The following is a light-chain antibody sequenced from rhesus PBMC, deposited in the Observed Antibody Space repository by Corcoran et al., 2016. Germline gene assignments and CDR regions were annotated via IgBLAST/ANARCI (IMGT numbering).Light chain of an antibody. CDR2: AAS. Sequence: DIQMTQSPSSLSASVGDRVTITCRASQTISSYLAWYQQKPGKVPKLLIYAASSLESGVPSRFSGSRSGTEFTLTISSLQPEDFATYYCQQHNSHPLTFGGGTKVEIK. CDR1: QTISSY. CDR3: QQHNSHPLT. J-gene: IGKJ4*01. V-gene: IGKV1-44*02.